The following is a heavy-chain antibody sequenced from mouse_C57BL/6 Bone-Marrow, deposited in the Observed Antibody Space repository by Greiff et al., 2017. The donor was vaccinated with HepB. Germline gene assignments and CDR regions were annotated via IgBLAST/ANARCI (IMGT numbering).Heavy chain of an antibody. CDR3: ASERELLRCDY. CDR1: GYTFTSYW. J-gene: IGHJ2*01. CDR2: IDPSDSYT. V-gene: IGHV1-69*01. Sequence: VQLQQPGAELVMPGASVKLSCKASGYTFTSYWMHWVKQRPGQGLEWIGEIDPSDSYTNYNQKFKGKSTLTVDKSSSTAYMQLSSLTSEDSAVYYCASERELLRCDYWGQGTTLTVSS. D-gene: IGHD1-1*01.